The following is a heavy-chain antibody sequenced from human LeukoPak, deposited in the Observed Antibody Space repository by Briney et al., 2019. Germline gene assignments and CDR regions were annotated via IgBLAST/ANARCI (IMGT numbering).Heavy chain of an antibody. Sequence: GGSLRLSCAASGFTFSTYGMNWVRQAPGKGLEWVSYISSSSSTIYYADSVKGRFTISRDNAKNSLYLQMNSLRAEDTAVYYCARDGGYGAMPHFDYWGQGTLVTVSS. CDR2: ISSSSSTI. V-gene: IGHV3-48*01. J-gene: IGHJ4*02. CDR3: ARDGGYGAMPHFDY. CDR1: GFTFSTYG. D-gene: IGHD5-12*01.